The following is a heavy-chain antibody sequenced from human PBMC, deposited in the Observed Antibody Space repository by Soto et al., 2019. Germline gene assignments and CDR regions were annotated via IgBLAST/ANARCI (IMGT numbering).Heavy chain of an antibody. J-gene: IGHJ6*02. V-gene: IGHV1-69*13. D-gene: IGHD3-10*01. CDR1: VGTFSSYA. Sequence: ASVKVSFKASVGTFSSYAISWVRQAPGQGLEWMGGIIPIFGTANYAQKFQGRVTITADESTSTAYMELSSLRSEDTAVYDCARDPGGVTSPGTLGMDVWGQGTTVTVSS. CDR2: IIPIFGTA. CDR3: ARDPGGVTSPGTLGMDV.